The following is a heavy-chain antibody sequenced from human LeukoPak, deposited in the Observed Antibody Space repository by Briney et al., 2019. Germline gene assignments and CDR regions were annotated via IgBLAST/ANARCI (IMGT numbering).Heavy chain of an antibody. CDR1: GDSVSSNSAT. CDR2: TYYRSKWYN. CDR3: ARDGMAVAVGYFDL. Sequence: SQTLSLTCAISGDSVSSNSATWNWIRQSPWRGLEWLGRTYYRSKWYNDYAVSVKSRITINPDTSKNQFSLQLNSVTPEDTAVYYCARDGMAVAVGYFDLWGRGTLVTVSS. V-gene: IGHV6-1*01. D-gene: IGHD6-19*01. J-gene: IGHJ2*01.